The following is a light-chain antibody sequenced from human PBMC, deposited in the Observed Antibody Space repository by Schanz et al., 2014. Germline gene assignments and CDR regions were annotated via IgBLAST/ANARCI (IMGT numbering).Light chain of an antibody. CDR1: QSVSVN. CDR2: GAS. CDR3: QQYNNWHTWT. J-gene: IGKJ1*01. Sequence: EIVMTQSPATLSVSPGERATLSCRASQSVSVNLAWYQQKPGQAPRLLIYGASTRATSIPPRFSGSGSGTEFTLTISSLQSEDFAVYYCQQYNNWHTWTFGQGTKVEIK. V-gene: IGKV3-15*01.